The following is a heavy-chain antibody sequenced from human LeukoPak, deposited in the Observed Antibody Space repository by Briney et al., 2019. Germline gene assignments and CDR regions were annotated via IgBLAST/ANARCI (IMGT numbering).Heavy chain of an antibody. Sequence: ASVKVSCKASGYTFTSYGISWVRQAPGQGLEWMGWISAYNGNTNYAQKLQGRVTMTTDTSTSTTYMELRSLRSDDTAVYYCARAVYDSSGYYPFDYWGQGTLVTVSS. V-gene: IGHV1-18*01. J-gene: IGHJ4*02. CDR3: ARAVYDSSGYYPFDY. CDR1: GYTFTSYG. CDR2: ISAYNGNT. D-gene: IGHD3-22*01.